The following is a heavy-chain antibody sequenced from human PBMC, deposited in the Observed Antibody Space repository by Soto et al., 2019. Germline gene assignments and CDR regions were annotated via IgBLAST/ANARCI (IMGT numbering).Heavy chain of an antibody. CDR2: ISAYNGNT. J-gene: IGHJ6*02. D-gene: IGHD3-22*01. CDR1: GYTFTTYD. V-gene: IGHV1-18*01. Sequence: GASVKVSCKASGYTFTTYDLSWVRQAPGQGLEWMGWISAYNGNTNYAQNLQGRVTMTTDTSTSTAYMELRSLRSDDTAVYYCARVIGYYYHMDVWGQGTTVTDSS. CDR3: ARVIGYYYHMDV.